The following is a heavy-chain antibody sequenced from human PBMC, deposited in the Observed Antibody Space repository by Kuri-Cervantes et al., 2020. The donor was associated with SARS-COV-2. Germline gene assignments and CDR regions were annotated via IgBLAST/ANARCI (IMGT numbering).Heavy chain of an antibody. CDR3: ARGRADI. CDR2: IYTSGST. J-gene: IGHJ3*02. CDR1: GGSISSGSYY. Sequence: LRLSCTVSGGSISSGSYYWSWIRQPAGKGLEWIGRIYTSGSTNYNPSLKSRVAISVDTSKNQFSLKLSSVTAADTAVYYSARGRADIWGQGTMVTVSS. V-gene: IGHV4-61*02.